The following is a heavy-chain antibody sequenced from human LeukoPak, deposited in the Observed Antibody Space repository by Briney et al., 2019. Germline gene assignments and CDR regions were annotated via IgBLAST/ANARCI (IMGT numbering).Heavy chain of an antibody. CDR2: ISGSGGST. CDR3: ARSVDCSGGSCYLFDY. Sequence: GGSLRLSCAASGFTFSSYAMSWVRQAPGKGLEWVSAISGSGGSTYYADSVKGRFTISRDNSKNTLYLQMNSLRAEDTAVYYCARSVDCSGGSCYLFDYWGQGTLVTVSS. V-gene: IGHV3-23*01. D-gene: IGHD2-15*01. CDR1: GFTFSSYA. J-gene: IGHJ4*02.